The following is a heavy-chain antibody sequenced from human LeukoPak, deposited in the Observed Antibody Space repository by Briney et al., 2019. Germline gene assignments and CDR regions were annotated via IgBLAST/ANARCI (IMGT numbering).Heavy chain of an antibody. CDR1: GFTFSSYA. CDR3: GGGTVTTYYYDSSGYSPSDY. J-gene: IGHJ4*02. D-gene: IGHD3-22*01. CDR2: ISGSGGST. V-gene: IGHV3-23*01. Sequence: PGGSLRLSCAACGFTFSSYAMSWVRQAPGKGMEWVSAISGSGGSTYYADSVKGRFTISRDNSKNTLYLQMNSLRAEDTAVYYCGGGTVTTYYYDSSGYSPSDYWGQGTPVTVSS.